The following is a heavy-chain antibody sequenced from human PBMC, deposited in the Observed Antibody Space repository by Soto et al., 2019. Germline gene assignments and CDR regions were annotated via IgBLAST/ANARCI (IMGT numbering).Heavy chain of an antibody. CDR3: ARADTAMGGLLRASYYYYGMDV. CDR2: IYPGDSDT. Sequence: GESLKISCKGSGYSFTSYWINWVRQMPGKGLEWMGIIYPGDSDTRYSPSFQGQVTISADKSIDTAYLQWRSLKASDTAVYYCARADTAMGGLLRASYYYYGMDVWGQGTTVTVSS. CDR1: GYSFTSYW. V-gene: IGHV5-51*01. J-gene: IGHJ6*02. D-gene: IGHD5-18*01.